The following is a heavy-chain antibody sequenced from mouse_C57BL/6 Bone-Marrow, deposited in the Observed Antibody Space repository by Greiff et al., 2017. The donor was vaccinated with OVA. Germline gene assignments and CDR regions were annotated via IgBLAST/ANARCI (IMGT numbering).Heavy chain of an antibody. Sequence: VQLQQSGPELVKPGASVKISCKASGYSFTGYYMNWVKQSPEKSLEWIGEINPSTGGTTYNQKFKAKATLTVDKSSSTAYMQLKSLTSEDSAVYYGARVRDYYGSRSFAYWGQGTLVTVAA. CDR1: GYSFTGYY. J-gene: IGHJ3*01. CDR3: ARVRDYYGSRSFAY. V-gene: IGHV1-42*01. CDR2: INPSTGGT. D-gene: IGHD1-1*01.